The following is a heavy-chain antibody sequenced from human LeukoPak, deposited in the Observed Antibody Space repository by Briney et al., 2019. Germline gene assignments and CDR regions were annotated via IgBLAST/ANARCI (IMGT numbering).Heavy chain of an antibody. CDR3: ASLTDLEGYFQH. V-gene: IGHV3-48*03. Sequence: PGGSLRLSCAASGFTFSSYEMNWVRQAPGKGLEWVSYISSSGSTIYYADSVKGRFTISRDNAKTPLYLQMNSLRAEDTAVYYCASLTDLEGYFQHWGQGTLVTVSS. CDR2: ISSSGSTI. D-gene: IGHD1-1*01. J-gene: IGHJ1*01. CDR1: GFTFSSYE.